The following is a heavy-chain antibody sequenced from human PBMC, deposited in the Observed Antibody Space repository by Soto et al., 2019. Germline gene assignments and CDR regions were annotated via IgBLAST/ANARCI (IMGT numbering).Heavy chain of an antibody. Sequence: LRLSCAASGFTFSTYVMSWVRQATGKGLEWVSTISGSGDRTYYADSAKGRFTISRDNSKSTLYLQMTSLRAEDTAVYYCAKSGPCSSGTCYTDSYLELWGRGTLVTVSS. V-gene: IGHV3-23*01. D-gene: IGHD2-2*02. CDR2: ISGSGDRT. CDR3: AKSGPCSSGTCYTDSYLEL. J-gene: IGHJ2*01. CDR1: GFTFSTYV.